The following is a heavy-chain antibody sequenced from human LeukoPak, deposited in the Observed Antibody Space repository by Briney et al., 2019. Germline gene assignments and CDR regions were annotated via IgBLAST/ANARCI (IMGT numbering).Heavy chain of an antibody. CDR2: IYPADSDT. Sequence: PGESLQTSLKGSGYRFPNYWIGWGRPRPGKGGEWMGNIYPADSDTRYSPSFQGQVPISADKSVNTAYLQWSSLKASDTAMYFCARRKGDGYNSPFDFWGQGILVTVSS. CDR1: GYRFPNYW. J-gene: IGHJ4*02. D-gene: IGHD5-24*01. V-gene: IGHV5-51*01. CDR3: ARRKGDGYNSPFDF.